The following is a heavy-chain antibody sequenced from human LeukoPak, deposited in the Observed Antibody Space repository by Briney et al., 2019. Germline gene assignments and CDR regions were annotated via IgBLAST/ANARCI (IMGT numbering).Heavy chain of an antibody. D-gene: IGHD6-6*01. Sequence: PGGSLRLSCAASGFTFSSYWMSWVRQAPGKGLEWVANIKEDASEKYYVDSVKGRFTISRDNAKNSLWLQMGSLRAEDTAVYYCVRSIGLQGYWGQGILVTVSS. CDR2: IKEDASEK. CDR3: VRSIGLQGY. V-gene: IGHV3-7*01. J-gene: IGHJ4*02. CDR1: GFTFSSYW.